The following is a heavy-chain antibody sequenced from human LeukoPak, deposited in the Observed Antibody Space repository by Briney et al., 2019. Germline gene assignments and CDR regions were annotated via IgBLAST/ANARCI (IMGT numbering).Heavy chain of an antibody. CDR3: ARDSGVAAVDDAFDI. J-gene: IGHJ3*02. CDR2: ISSNGGST. Sequence: PGGSLRLSCAASGFTFSSYAMHWVRQAPGKGLEYVSAISSNGGSTYYANSVKGRFTISRDNSKNTLYLQMGSLRAEDMAVYYCARDSGVAAVDDAFDIWGQGTMVTVSS. V-gene: IGHV3-64*01. CDR1: GFTFSSYA. D-gene: IGHD6-13*01.